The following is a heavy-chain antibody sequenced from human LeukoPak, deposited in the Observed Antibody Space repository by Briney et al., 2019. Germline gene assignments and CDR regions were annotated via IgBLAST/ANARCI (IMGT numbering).Heavy chain of an antibody. V-gene: IGHV3-48*04. J-gene: IGHJ6*03. Sequence: PGGSLRLSCVASGFALRNYGLNWVRQAPGKGLEWVSYVSSGGNTVNYADSVRGRFTISRDNAKNSLYLQMNSLRAEDTAVYYCARAGAGYYYYYYMDVWGEGTTVTVSS. D-gene: IGHD1-26*01. CDR2: VSSGGNTV. CDR3: ARAGAGYYYYYYMDV. CDR1: GFALRNYG.